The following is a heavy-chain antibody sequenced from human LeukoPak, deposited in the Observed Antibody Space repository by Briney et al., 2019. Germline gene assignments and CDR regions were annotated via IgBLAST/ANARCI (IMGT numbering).Heavy chain of an antibody. CDR1: GGSISSYY. V-gene: IGHV4-59*12. J-gene: IGHJ4*02. CDR3: ARLIRITFGSGSYES. D-gene: IGHD3-10*01. CDR2: IYYSGST. Sequence: SETLSLTCTVSGGSISSYYWSWIRQPPGKGLEWIGYIYYSGSTNYNPSLKSRVTISVDTSKNQFSLKLSSVTAADTAVYYCARLIRITFGSGSYESWGQGTLVTVSS.